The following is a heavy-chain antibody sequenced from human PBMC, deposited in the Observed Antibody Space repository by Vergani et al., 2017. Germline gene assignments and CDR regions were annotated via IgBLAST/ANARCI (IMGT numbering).Heavy chain of an antibody. Sequence: QVQLQQWGAGVVKPSGTLSLTCAVFGESFSSFYWSWIRQPPGKGLEWIGEINNDGHTNYNPSPESRVTVSKDTAKNQFSLNLMSVTAADTAMYYCAVRARVNLVGGEIVTKRTFDYWSQGSLVTVSS. CDR2: INNDGHT. CDR1: GESFSSFY. CDR3: AVRARVNLVGGEIVTKRTFDY. J-gene: IGHJ4*02. D-gene: IGHD3-10*01. V-gene: IGHV4-34*02.